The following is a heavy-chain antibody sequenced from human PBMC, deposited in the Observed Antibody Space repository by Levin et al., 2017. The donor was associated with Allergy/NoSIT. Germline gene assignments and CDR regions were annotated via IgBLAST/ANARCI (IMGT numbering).Heavy chain of an antibody. D-gene: IGHD5-18*01. Sequence: RGESLKISCKGSGYSFTNYWIGWVRQMPGKGLEWMGIIYPGDSDTRYSPSFQGQVTISADKSISTAYLQWSSLKASDTAMYYCARLRLVDTDYFDYWGQGTLVTVSS. J-gene: IGHJ4*02. V-gene: IGHV5-51*01. CDR2: IYPGDSDT. CDR1: GYSFTNYW. CDR3: ARLRLVDTDYFDY.